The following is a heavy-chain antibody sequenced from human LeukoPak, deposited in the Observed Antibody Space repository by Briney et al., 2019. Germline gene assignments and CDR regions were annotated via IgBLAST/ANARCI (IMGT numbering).Heavy chain of an antibody. CDR3: ARAGYSSSWGGYYYGMDV. D-gene: IGHD6-13*01. J-gene: IGHJ6*02. CDR2: IYYSGST. Sequence: SETLSLTCTVSGGSISSGDYYWSWIRQPPGKGLEWTGYIYYSGSTYYNPSLKSRVTISVDTSKNQFSLKLSSVTAADTAVYYCARAGYSSSWGGYYYGMDVWGQGTTVTVSS. CDR1: GGSISSGDYY. V-gene: IGHV4-30-4*01.